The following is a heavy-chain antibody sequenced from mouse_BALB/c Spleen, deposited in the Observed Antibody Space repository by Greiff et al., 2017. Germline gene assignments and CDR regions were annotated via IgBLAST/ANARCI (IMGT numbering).Heavy chain of an antibody. Sequence: QVQLQQSGPELVKPGASVKISCKASGYAFSSSWMNWVKQRPGQGLEWIGRIYPGDGDTNYNGKFKGKATLTADKSSSTAYMQLSSLTSVDSAVYFCARSIGSSYGWFAYWGQGTLVTVSA. CDR1: GYAFSSSW. CDR3: ARSIGSSYGWFAY. J-gene: IGHJ3*01. D-gene: IGHD1-1*01. CDR2: IYPGDGDT. V-gene: IGHV1-82*01.